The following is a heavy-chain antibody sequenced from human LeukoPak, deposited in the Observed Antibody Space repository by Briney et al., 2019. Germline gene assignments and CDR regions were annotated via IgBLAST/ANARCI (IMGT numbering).Heavy chain of an antibody. CDR1: GFTFSSYA. CDR3: AKTTTGYSSGRFPGWPVDY. Sequence: GGSLRLSCAASGFTFSSYAKYWVRQAPGKGLEWVSGIFGSGGSTHYADSVKGRFTISRDNSKNTVYLQMNSLRAEDTAVYYCAKTTTGYSSGRFPGWPVDYWGQGTLVTVSS. D-gene: IGHD6-19*01. CDR2: IFGSGGST. V-gene: IGHV3-23*01. J-gene: IGHJ4*02.